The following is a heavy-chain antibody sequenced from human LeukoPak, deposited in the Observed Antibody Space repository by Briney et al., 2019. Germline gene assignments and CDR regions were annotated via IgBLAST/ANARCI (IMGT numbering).Heavy chain of an antibody. J-gene: IGHJ4*02. CDR3: ANPYCSSTNCFDY. V-gene: IGHV3-30*04. Sequence: TGGSLRLSCAASGFTFSSYTMHWVRQAPGKGLEWVAVISYDGRNKYYADSVKGRFTISRDNSKNTLYLQMNSLRAEDTAVYYCANPYCSSTNCFDYWGQGTLVTVSS. D-gene: IGHD2-2*01. CDR1: GFTFSSYT. CDR2: ISYDGRNK.